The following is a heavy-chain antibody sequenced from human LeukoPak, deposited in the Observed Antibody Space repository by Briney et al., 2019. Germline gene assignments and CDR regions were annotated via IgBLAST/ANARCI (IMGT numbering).Heavy chain of an antibody. V-gene: IGHV1-18*01. D-gene: IGHD3-3*01. CDR1: GYTFTSYG. CDR2: LSAYNGNT. CDR3: ARGLEWLTRRHTWFDP. J-gene: IGHJ5*02. Sequence: ASVKVSCKASGYTFTSYGISWVRQAPGQGLEWMGWLSAYNGNTHYAQKLQGRVTMTTDTSTSTAYMELRSLRSDDTAVYYCARGLEWLTRRHTWFDPWGQGTLVTVSS.